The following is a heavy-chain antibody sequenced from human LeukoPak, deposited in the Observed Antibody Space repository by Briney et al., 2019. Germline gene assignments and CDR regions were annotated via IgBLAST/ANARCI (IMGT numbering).Heavy chain of an antibody. Sequence: SETLSLTCAVYGGSFSGYYWSWIRQPPGKGLEWIGETSHSGSNNYNPSLESRVTISADTSKNQFSLKLTSVTAADTAVYYCARVERLGYEDYWGQGTLVTVSS. J-gene: IGHJ4*02. V-gene: IGHV4-34*01. CDR3: ARVERLGYEDY. D-gene: IGHD2-15*01. CDR1: GGSFSGYY. CDR2: TSHSGSN.